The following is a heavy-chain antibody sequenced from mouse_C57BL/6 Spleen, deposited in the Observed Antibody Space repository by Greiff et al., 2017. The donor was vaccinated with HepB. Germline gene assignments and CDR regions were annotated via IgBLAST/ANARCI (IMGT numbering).Heavy chain of an antibody. CDR1: GFSLTSYG. V-gene: IGHV2-2*01. CDR3: ASSQLGWFAY. J-gene: IGHJ3*01. D-gene: IGHD4-1*02. CDR2: IWSGGST. Sequence: QVQLKQSGPGLVQPSQSLSITCTASGFSLTSYGVHWDRQSPGKGLEWLGVIWSGGSTDNKAAFISSLSISKDKSKSHVFFTMNSLQADDTAIYYCASSQLGWFAYWGQGTLVTVSA.